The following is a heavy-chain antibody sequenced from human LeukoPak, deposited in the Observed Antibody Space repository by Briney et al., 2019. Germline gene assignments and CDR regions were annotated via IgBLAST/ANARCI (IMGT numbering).Heavy chain of an antibody. Sequence: ASVKVSCKASGGTFSSYAISWVRQAPGQGLEWMGIINPSGGSTSYAQKFQGRVTMTRGTSTSTVYMELSSLRSEDTAVYYCARRGRGYCSSTSCYFYMDVWGKGTTVTVSS. J-gene: IGHJ6*03. D-gene: IGHD2-2*01. V-gene: IGHV1-46*01. CDR2: INPSGGST. CDR1: GGTFSSYA. CDR3: ARRGRGYCSSTSCYFYMDV.